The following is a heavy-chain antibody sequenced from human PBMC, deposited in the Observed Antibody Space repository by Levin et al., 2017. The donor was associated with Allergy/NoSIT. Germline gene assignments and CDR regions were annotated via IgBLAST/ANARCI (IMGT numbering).Heavy chain of an antibody. D-gene: IGHD6-6*01. V-gene: IGHV3-7*01. CDR3: ATFRSTPYSSSSSRFDY. Sequence: GGSLRLSCAASGFTFSTYYMSWVRQAPGKGLEWVANIKEDGSEKYYVDSVKGRFTISRDNAKSSLYLQMNSLTAEDTAVYYCATFRSTPYSSSSSRFDYWGQGTLVTVSS. CDR2: IKEDGSEK. J-gene: IGHJ4*02. CDR1: GFTFSTYY.